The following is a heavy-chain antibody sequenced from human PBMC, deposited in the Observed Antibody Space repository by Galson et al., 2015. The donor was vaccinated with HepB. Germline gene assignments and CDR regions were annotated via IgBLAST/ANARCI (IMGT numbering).Heavy chain of an antibody. CDR1: GYTFTSYG. D-gene: IGHD2-2*01. V-gene: IGHV1-18*01. CDR2: ISAYNGNT. J-gene: IGHJ5*02. CDR3: ARDRYCSSTSCYPPKYNWFDP. Sequence: SVKVSCKASGYTFTSYGISWVRQAPGQGLEWMGWISAYNGNTNYAQKLQGRVTMTTDTSTSTAYMELRSLRSDDTAVYYCARDRYCSSTSCYPPKYNWFDPWGQGTLVTVSS.